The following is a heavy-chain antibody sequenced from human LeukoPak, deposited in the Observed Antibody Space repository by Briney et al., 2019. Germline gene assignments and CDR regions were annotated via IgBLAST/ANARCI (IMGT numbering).Heavy chain of an antibody. J-gene: IGHJ5*02. CDR1: GGSISSYY. Sequence: SETLSLTCTASGGSISSYYWSWIRQPPGKGLEWIGYIYYSGSTNYNPSLKSRVTISVDTSKNQFSLKLSSVTAADTAVYYSARGGGGYPPYLWGQGTLVTVSS. D-gene: IGHD2-21*01. CDR3: ARGGGGYPPYL. CDR2: IYYSGST. V-gene: IGHV4-59*01.